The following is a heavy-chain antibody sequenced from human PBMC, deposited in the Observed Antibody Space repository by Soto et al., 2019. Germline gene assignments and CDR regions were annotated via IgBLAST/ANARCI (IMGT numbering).Heavy chain of an antibody. CDR3: ARDDSSFGGHFDY. D-gene: IGHD3-22*01. J-gene: IGHJ4*02. CDR1: GFTFSSYS. CDR2: ISSSSSYI. Sequence: EVQLVESGGGLVKPGGSLRLSCAASGFTFSSYSMNWVRQAPGKGLEWVSSISSSSSYIYYADSVKGRFTISRDNAKNSLYLQMNSLRAEDTAVYYCARDDSSFGGHFDYWGQGTLVTVS. V-gene: IGHV3-21*01.